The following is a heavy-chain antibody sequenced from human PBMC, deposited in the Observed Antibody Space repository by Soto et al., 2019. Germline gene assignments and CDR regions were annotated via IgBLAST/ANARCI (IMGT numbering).Heavy chain of an antibody. CDR1: GYTFTSYD. CDR3: ARGGYGDYTVYYYCYGMDV. J-gene: IGHJ6*02. D-gene: IGHD4-17*01. CDR2: MNPNSGNT. V-gene: IGHV1-8*01. Sequence: QVQLVQSGAEVKKPGASVKVSCKASGYTFTSYDINWVRQATGQGLEWMGWMNPNSGNTGYAQKFQGRVTMTRNTSISKAYMERSSLRSEDTAVYYCARGGYGDYTVYYYCYGMDVWGQGTTVTVSS.